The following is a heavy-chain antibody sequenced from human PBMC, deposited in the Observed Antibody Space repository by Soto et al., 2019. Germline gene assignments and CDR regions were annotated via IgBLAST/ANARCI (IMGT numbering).Heavy chain of an antibody. J-gene: IGHJ4*02. CDR2: ISTYNGNT. CDR1: GYTFTTYA. CDR3: ARDPQYSTSSQVFDS. Sequence: GADVKKPGASVKVSCKASGYTFTTYAISWVRQAPGRGLEWMGRISTYNGNTKYAQKLQGRVTMTTDTSTSTAYMELRSLRSDDTAVYYCARDPQYSTSSQVFDSWGQGTLVTVSS. D-gene: IGHD6-6*01. V-gene: IGHV1-18*01.